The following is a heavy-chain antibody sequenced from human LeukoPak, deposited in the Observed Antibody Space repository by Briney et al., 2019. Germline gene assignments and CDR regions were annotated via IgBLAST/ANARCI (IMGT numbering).Heavy chain of an antibody. CDR2: IYSGGST. CDR1: GGSIRSTSYY. CDR3: ARGGSYLSAFDI. V-gene: IGHV3-53*03. D-gene: IGHD1-26*01. Sequence: LSLTCTVSGGSIRSTSYYWGWIRQPPGKGLEWVSIIYSGGSTFYADSVKGRFTISRDNSKNTLYLQMNSLRAEDTAVYYCARGGSYLSAFDIWGQGTMVTVSS. J-gene: IGHJ3*02.